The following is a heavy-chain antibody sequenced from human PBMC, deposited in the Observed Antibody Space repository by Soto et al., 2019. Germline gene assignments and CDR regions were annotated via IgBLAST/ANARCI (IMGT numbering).Heavy chain of an antibody. V-gene: IGHV3-74*01. CDR1: GFTFSSYW. Sequence: GSLRLSCAASGFTFSSYWIHWVRQAPGKGLVWVSRIKGDEITTNYADSVKGRFTISRDNAKNTVFLQMHSLRAEDTALYYCARGLYGAYGQDFWGQGILVTVSS. J-gene: IGHJ4*02. D-gene: IGHD4-17*01. CDR3: ARGLYGAYGQDF. CDR2: IKGDEITT.